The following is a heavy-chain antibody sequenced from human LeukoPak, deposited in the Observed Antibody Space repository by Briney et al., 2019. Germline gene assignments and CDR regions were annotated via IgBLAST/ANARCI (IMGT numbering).Heavy chain of an antibody. CDR2: ISWNSGSI. V-gene: IGHV3-9*01. CDR3: AKDLYSYGYYFDY. D-gene: IGHD5-18*01. Sequence: GGSLRLSCAASGFTFDDYAMHWVRQAPGKGLEWVSGISWNSGSIGYADSVKGRFTISRDNAKNSLYLQMNSLRAEDTALYYCAKDLYSYGYYFDYRGQGTLVTVSS. CDR1: GFTFDDYA. J-gene: IGHJ4*02.